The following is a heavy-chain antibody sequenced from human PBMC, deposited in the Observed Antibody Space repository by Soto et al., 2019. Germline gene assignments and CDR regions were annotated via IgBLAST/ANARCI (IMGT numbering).Heavy chain of an antibody. J-gene: IGHJ3*02. D-gene: IGHD2-15*01. CDR1: GFTFSSYS. CDR3: ARDRRVCSGGSCYSYAFDI. CDR2: ISSSSSYI. V-gene: IGHV3-21*01. Sequence: EVQLVESGGGLVKPGGSLRLSCAASGFTFSSYSMNWVRQAPGKGLEWVSSISSSSSYIYYADSVKGRFTISRDNAKNSLYLQMNSLRAEDTAVYYCARDRRVCSGGSCYSYAFDIWGQGTMVTVSS.